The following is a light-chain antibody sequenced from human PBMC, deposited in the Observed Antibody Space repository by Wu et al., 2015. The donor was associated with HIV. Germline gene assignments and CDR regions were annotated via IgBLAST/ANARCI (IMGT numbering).Light chain of an antibody. CDR1: QSVSASY. CDR2: GAS. V-gene: IGKV3-20*01. Sequence: EIVLTQSPGTLSLSPGERAILSCRASQSVSASYLAWYQQKPGQAPRLLIYGASSRLTGSPDRFSGSGSGTDFTLTINRLEPEDFAVYYCQQYGISPFTFGPGTKVEIK. CDR3: QQYGISPFT. J-gene: IGKJ3*01.